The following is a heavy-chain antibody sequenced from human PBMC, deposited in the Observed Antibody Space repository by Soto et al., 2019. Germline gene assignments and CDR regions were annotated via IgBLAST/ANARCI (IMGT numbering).Heavy chain of an antibody. V-gene: IGHV3-48*03. J-gene: IGHJ4*02. CDR2: ISDNGGTI. CDR3: ARDEGGYRATRFDC. CDR1: GFTFSSYE. Sequence: PLGGSLRLSCAASGFTFSSYEMNWVRQAPGKGLEWVSYISDNGGTIYYADSVKGRFTISRDNAKNSLYLQMNSLRVEDTAVYYCARDEGGYRATRFDCWGQGTQVTVSS. D-gene: IGHD5-12*01.